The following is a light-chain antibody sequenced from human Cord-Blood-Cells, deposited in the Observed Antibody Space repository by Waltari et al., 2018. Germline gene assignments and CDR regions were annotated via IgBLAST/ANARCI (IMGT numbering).Light chain of an antibody. V-gene: IGLV2-14*01. CDR1: SSNVGGHKY. CDR2: DVS. J-gene: IGLJ2*01. Sequence: QSALTQPASVSGSPGQSITISCTGTSSNVGGHKYVSWYQQHPGKAPKLMIYDVSNRPSGVSTRFSGSKSGNTASLTISGLQAEDEADYYCSSYTSSSTVVFGGGTKLTVL. CDR3: SSYTSSSTVV.